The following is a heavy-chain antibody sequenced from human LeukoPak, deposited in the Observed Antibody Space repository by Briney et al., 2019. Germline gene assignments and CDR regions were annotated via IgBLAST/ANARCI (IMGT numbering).Heavy chain of an antibody. CDR2: INPSGGST. CDR3: AREKLVDTAMGLYYYYGMDV. V-gene: IGHV1-46*01. Sequence: ASVRVSCKASGYTFTSYYMHWVRQAPGQGLEWMGLINPSGGSTSYAQKFQGRVTMTRDTSMSTVYMELSSLRSEDTAVYYCAREKLVDTAMGLYYYYGMDVWGQGTTVTVSS. CDR1: GYTFTSYY. D-gene: IGHD5-18*01. J-gene: IGHJ6*02.